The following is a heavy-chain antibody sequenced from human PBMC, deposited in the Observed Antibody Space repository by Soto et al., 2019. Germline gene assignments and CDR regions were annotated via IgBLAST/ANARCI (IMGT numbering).Heavy chain of an antibody. J-gene: IGHJ6*02. V-gene: IGHV3-23*01. CDR2: ISGSGGST. D-gene: IGHD2-15*01. CDR1: GFTFSSYA. Sequence: EVQLLESGGGLVQPGGSLRLSCAASGFTFSSYAMSWVRQAPGKGLEWVSAISGSGGSTYYADSVQGRFTISRDNSKNTLYLQMNSLRAEDTAVYYCAKFRCSGGSCYGNYYYGMDVWGQGTTVTVSS. CDR3: AKFRCSGGSCYGNYYYGMDV.